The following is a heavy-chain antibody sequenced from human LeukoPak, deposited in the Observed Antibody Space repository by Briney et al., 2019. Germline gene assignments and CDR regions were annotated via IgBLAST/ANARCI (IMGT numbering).Heavy chain of an antibody. CDR2: ISAYNGNT. Sequence: ASVKVSCKASAYTFTRYGISWVRQAPGQGLEWMGWISAYNGNTNYARNLQGRVTMTTETSTSTAYMELRSLTSDDTAVYYCARQSYCTSTNCYAPRDDAFDIWGQGTMVTVSS. V-gene: IGHV1-18*01. D-gene: IGHD2-2*01. CDR3: ARQSYCTSTNCYAPRDDAFDI. J-gene: IGHJ3*02. CDR1: AYTFTRYG.